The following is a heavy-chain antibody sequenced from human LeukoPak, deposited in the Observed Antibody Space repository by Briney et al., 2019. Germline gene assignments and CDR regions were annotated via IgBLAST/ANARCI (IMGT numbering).Heavy chain of an antibody. Sequence: GSLRLSCAASGFTFSSYSMNWVRQAPGKGLEWVSYISSSSTIYYADSVKGRFAISRDNAKNSLYLQMNSLRAEDTAVYYCARVATGIAAAGSTLTYYMDVWGKGTTVTVSS. CDR2: ISSSSTI. CDR1: GFTFSSYS. V-gene: IGHV3-48*01. D-gene: IGHD6-13*01. J-gene: IGHJ6*03. CDR3: ARVATGIAAAGSTLTYYMDV.